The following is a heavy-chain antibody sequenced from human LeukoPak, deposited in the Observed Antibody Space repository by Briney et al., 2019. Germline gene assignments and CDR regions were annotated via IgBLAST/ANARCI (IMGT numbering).Heavy chain of an antibody. CDR2: IWPGDSDT. CDR1: GYSFTTYW. J-gene: IGHJ5*02. CDR3: ARRGRGDWFDP. Sequence: GESLKISCKGSGYSFTTYWIGWVRQMPGKGLECMGIIWPGDSDTRYSPSFQGQVTISADKTISTVYLQWSSLKVSDTAIYYCARRGRGDWFDPWGQGTLVTVSS. V-gene: IGHV5-51*01. D-gene: IGHD1-26*01.